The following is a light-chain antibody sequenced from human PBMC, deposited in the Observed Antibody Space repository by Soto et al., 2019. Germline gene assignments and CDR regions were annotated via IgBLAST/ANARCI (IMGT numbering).Light chain of an antibody. Sequence: EIVLTQSPATLSLSPWERSTFSCRASQSVSSYLAWYKQKPGPAPRLLIYDASNRATGTPARFSGSGSGTDFTLTISSLETEDFAVYYCQQSSSWPTFGQGTRLEI. CDR3: QQSSSWPT. J-gene: IGKJ5*01. CDR2: DAS. V-gene: IGKV3-11*01. CDR1: QSVSSY.